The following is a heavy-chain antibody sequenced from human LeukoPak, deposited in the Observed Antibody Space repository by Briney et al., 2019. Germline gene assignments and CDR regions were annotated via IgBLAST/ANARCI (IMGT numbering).Heavy chain of an antibody. CDR1: GGSISSSVYY. V-gene: IGHV4-39*01. Sequence: PSETLSLTCTVSGGSISSSVYYWGWIRQPPGKGLEWIGSIYFSGGTYYNPSLKSRVTVSVDTSKNQFSLKLSSVTAADTAVYYCARQGSQAGDWVDPWGQGTLVTVSS. CDR2: IYFSGGT. J-gene: IGHJ5*02. CDR3: ARQGSQAGDWVDP.